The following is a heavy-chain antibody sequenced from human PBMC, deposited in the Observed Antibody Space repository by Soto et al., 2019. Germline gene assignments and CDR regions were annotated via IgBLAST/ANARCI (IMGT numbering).Heavy chain of an antibody. Sequence: SETLSLTCTVSGGSISSYYWSWIRQPAGKGLEWIGRIYTSGSTNYNPSLKSRVTMSVDTSKNQFSLKLSSVTAADTAVYYCARDANYDSSGYYPFDLWGQGTMVTVSS. V-gene: IGHV4-4*07. J-gene: IGHJ3*01. CDR2: IYTSGST. CDR1: GGSISSYY. D-gene: IGHD3-22*01. CDR3: ARDANYDSSGYYPFDL.